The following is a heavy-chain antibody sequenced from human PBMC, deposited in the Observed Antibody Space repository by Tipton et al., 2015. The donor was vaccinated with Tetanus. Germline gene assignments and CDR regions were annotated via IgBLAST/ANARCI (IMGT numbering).Heavy chain of an antibody. CDR3: ARVSRRNFYFDY. V-gene: IGHV4-61*08. Sequence: LRLSCTVSGGSLRGGDHYWSWIRQPPGKGLEWLAYISSSGSTNSNYSLKSRITISRDTSKNQFSLKLASVTTADTAVYFCARVSRRNFYFDYWGPGAQVTVSS. CDR1: GGSLRGGDHY. CDR2: ISSSGST. D-gene: IGHD2/OR15-2a*01. J-gene: IGHJ4*02.